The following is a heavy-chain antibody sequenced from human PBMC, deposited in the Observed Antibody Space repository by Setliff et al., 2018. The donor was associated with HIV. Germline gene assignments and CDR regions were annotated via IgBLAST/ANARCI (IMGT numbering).Heavy chain of an antibody. CDR2: MNPNSGNT. J-gene: IGHJ6*03. V-gene: IGHV1-8*02. Sequence: ASVKVSCKASGYTFTSYDINWVRQATGQGLEWMGWMNPNSGNTGYAQKFQGRVTMTGNTSISTAYMELSSLRSEDTAVYYCARQITMVRGVYQPYYYYYMDVWGKGTTVTVSS. CDR1: GYTFTSYD. CDR3: ARQITMVRGVYQPYYYYYMDV. D-gene: IGHD3-10*01.